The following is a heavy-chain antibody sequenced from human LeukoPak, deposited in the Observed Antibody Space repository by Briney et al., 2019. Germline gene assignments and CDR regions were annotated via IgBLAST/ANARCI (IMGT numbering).Heavy chain of an antibody. Sequence: GGSLRLPCAASGFTFSSYAMNWVRQAPGKGLEWVSIISGSAGSTYYADSVKGRFTISRDNSKNTLFLQMNSLRAEDTAVYYCAKDRSLYGGNSNGYFDSWGQGTLVTVSS. J-gene: IGHJ4*02. D-gene: IGHD4-23*01. V-gene: IGHV3-23*01. CDR2: ISGSAGST. CDR3: AKDRSLYGGNSNGYFDS. CDR1: GFTFSSYA.